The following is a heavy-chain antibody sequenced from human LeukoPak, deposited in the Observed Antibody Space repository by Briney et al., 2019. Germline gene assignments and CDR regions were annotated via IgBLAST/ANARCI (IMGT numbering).Heavy chain of an antibody. D-gene: IGHD1-1*01. CDR2: IYYSGST. CDR3: ARSWDWNDSCWFDP. J-gene: IGHJ5*02. Sequence: SEILSLTCTVSGGSISSYYWSWIRQPPGKGLEWIGYIYYSGSTNYNPSLKSRVTISVDTSKNQFSLKLSSVTAADTAVYYCARSWDWNDSCWFDPWGQGTLVTVSS. CDR1: GGSISSYY. V-gene: IGHV4-59*12.